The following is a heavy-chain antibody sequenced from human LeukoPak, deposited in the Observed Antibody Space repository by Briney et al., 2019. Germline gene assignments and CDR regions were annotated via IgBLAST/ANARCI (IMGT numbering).Heavy chain of an antibody. CDR2: SRNKASSYTT. J-gene: IGHJ6*02. CDR1: GFKFSDNY. D-gene: IGHD1/OR15-1a*01. CDR3: GRIAINANNGMDV. V-gene: IGHV3-72*01. Sequence: GRSLTPSCAAFGFKFSDNYIGCVSHPPRNWMEWVGRSRNKASSYTTEYAASVEARFTISRDVSERSLYLQMNSLRTEDTAVYYCGRIAINANNGMDVWGQGTTVTVSS.